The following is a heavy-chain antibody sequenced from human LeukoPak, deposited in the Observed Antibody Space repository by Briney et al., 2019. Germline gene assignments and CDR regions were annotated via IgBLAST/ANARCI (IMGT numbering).Heavy chain of an antibody. CDR3: ARHGSSDYSDSSGFYSNYFFDY. D-gene: IGHD3-22*01. V-gene: IGHV5-51*01. CDR2: IYPSDSDT. J-gene: IGHJ4*02. CDR1: GYSFTSYW. Sequence: KPGESLKISCKGSGYSFTSYWIGWVRQMPGKGREWMGIIYPSDSDTRYSPSFQGQVTISADKSISTAYLHWSGLKASDTAMYYCARHGSSDYSDSSGFYSNYFFDYWGQGTLVTVSS.